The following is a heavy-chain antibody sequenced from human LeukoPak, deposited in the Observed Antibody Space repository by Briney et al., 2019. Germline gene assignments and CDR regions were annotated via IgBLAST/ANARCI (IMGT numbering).Heavy chain of an antibody. CDR2: IKQDGSAK. Sequence: GGSLRLSCAASGFTFSSYWMSWVRQAPGKGLEWVANIKQDGSAKYYVDSVKGRFTISSDNSRTTLYMQMNSLRAEDTAVYYCVKWTSNGDAFDIWGQGTMVTVSS. D-gene: IGHD2-8*01. CDR1: GFTFSSYW. J-gene: IGHJ3*02. CDR3: VKWTSNGDAFDI. V-gene: IGHV3-7*01.